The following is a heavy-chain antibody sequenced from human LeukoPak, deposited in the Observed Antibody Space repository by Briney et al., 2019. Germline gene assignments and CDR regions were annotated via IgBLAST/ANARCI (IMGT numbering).Heavy chain of an antibody. Sequence: GGSLRLSCAASGFTFDDYGMSWVRQAPGKGLEWVSGINWNGGSTGYADSAKGRFTISRDNAKNSLYLQMNSLRAEDTALYYCARGGYSGSYYEDFDYWGQGTLVTVSS. D-gene: IGHD1-26*01. CDR2: INWNGGST. V-gene: IGHV3-20*04. CDR3: ARGGYSGSYYEDFDY. J-gene: IGHJ4*02. CDR1: GFTFDDYG.